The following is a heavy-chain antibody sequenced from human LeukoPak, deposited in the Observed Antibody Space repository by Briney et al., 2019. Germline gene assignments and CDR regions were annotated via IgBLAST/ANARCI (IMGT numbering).Heavy chain of an antibody. CDR2: INPNSGGT. CDR3: AREGNTSPHFDP. J-gene: IGHJ5*02. Sequence: GASVKVSRKASGYTFTGYYMHWVRQAPGQGLEWMGWINPNSGGTNYAQKFQGWVTMTRDTSISTAYMELSRLRSDDTAVYYCAREGNTSPHFDPWGQGTLVTVSS. V-gene: IGHV1-2*04. CDR1: GYTFTGYY. D-gene: IGHD2-2*02.